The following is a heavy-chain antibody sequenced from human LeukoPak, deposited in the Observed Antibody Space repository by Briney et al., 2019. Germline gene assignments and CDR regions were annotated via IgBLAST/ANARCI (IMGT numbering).Heavy chain of an antibody. V-gene: IGHV5-51*01. J-gene: IGHJ4*02. CDR2: ICPGDSDT. D-gene: IGHD3-16*02. CDR3: ARFSMITFGGVIDPFDY. CDR1: GYSFTDYW. Sequence: GESLKISCKGSGYSFTDYWIGWVRQLPGRGLEWMGVICPGDSDTRYSPSFQGQVTISADNSISTAYLQWTSLKASDTAMYYCARFSMITFGGVIDPFDYWGQGTLVTVSS.